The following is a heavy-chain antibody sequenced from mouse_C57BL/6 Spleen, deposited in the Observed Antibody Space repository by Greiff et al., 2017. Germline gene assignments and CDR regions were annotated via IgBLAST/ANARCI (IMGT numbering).Heavy chain of an antibody. CDR3: ARPYYVYAMDY. CDR2: ISSGSSTI. Sequence: EVQLVESGGGLVKPGGSLKLSCAASGFTFSDYGMHWVRQAPEKGLEWVAYISSGSSTIYSADTVKGRFTISIDNAKNTLFLQMTSLRCEDTAMYYCARPYYVYAMDYWGQGTSVTVSS. CDR1: GFTFSDYG. J-gene: IGHJ4*01. V-gene: IGHV5-17*01. D-gene: IGHD1-1*01.